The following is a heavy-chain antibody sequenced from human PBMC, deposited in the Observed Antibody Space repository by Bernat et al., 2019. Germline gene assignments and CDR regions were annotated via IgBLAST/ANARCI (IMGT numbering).Heavy chain of an antibody. V-gene: IGHV3-33*01. D-gene: IGHD5-18*01. CDR2: IWYDGSNK. CDR3: ARDVGYSYGLHFYYYAMDV. Sequence: QVQLVESGGGVVQPGRSLRLSCAASGFTFNTYGMHWVRQAPGKGLEWVAVIWYDGSNKYYADSVKGRFTISRDNSKNTLYLQMNSLSAEDTAVYYCARDVGYSYGLHFYYYAMDVWGQGTTVTVSS. CDR1: GFTFNTYG. J-gene: IGHJ6*02.